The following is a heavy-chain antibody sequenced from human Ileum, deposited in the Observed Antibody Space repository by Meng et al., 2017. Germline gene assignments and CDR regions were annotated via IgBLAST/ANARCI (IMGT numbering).Heavy chain of an antibody. CDR1: DGSFSGYF. V-gene: IGHV4-34*01. CDR3: ARGGPWFDP. J-gene: IGHJ5*02. CDR2: INHSGST. Sequence: QVQLQQWGAGLLKPSETLSLTCAVYDGSFSGYFWSWIRQPPGKGLEWIGEINHSGSTNYNPSLKSRVTISVDTSKNQFSLKLSSLTAADTAVYYCARGGPWFDPWGQGTLVTVSS.